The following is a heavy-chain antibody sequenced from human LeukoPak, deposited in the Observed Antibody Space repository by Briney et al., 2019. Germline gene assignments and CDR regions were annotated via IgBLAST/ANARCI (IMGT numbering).Heavy chain of an antibody. Sequence: ASVKVSYKASGGTFSSYAISWVRQAPGQELEWMGGIIPIFGTANYAQKFQGRVTITADESTSTAYMELSSLRSEDTAVYYCARGGIVVVPAATYGMDVWGQGTTVTVSS. CDR1: GGTFSSYA. CDR2: IIPIFGTA. D-gene: IGHD2-2*01. CDR3: ARGGIVVVPAATYGMDV. V-gene: IGHV1-69*13. J-gene: IGHJ6*02.